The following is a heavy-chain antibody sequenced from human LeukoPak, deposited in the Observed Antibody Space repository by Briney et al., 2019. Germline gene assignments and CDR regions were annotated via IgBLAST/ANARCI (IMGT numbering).Heavy chain of an antibody. CDR3: ARRGGYCGSTSCHNYFDP. CDR1: GGSIITYY. V-gene: IGHV4-59*08. J-gene: IGHJ5*02. CDR2: IYYSGNT. D-gene: IGHD2-2*03. Sequence: SSETLTLTCTVSGGSIITYYWTWIRQPPGKGLEWIGYIYYSGNTNYNPSLKSRVTISLDTSKNQFSLNLSSVTAADTAVYYCARRGGYCGSTSCHNYFDPWGQGTLVTVSS.